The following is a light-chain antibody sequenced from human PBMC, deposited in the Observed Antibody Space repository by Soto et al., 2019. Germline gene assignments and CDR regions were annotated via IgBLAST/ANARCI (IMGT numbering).Light chain of an antibody. J-gene: IGLJ2*01. Sequence: QSALTQPASVSGSPGQSITISCTGTSSDVGAYNYVSWYQQHPGKAPKLMIYDVSNRPSGVSNRFSGSKSGNTASLTISGLQPEDEADYYCSSYTSYNTLVLFSGGTKVTVL. CDR2: DVS. CDR1: SSDVGAYNY. V-gene: IGLV2-14*01. CDR3: SSYTSYNTLVL.